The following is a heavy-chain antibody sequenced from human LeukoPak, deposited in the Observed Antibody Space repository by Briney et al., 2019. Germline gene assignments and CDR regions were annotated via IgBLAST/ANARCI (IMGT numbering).Heavy chain of an antibody. V-gene: IGHV1-8*03. Sequence: ASVKVSCKASGYTFTTYDINWVRQATGQGLEWLGWMNPNSGNTGCAQKFQGRVTITGNTSISTAYMELSSLRSEDTAVYYCARVDYSNDFDIWGQGTMVTVSS. D-gene: IGHD4-11*01. CDR2: MNPNSGNT. CDR3: ARVDYSNDFDI. J-gene: IGHJ3*02. CDR1: GYTFTTYD.